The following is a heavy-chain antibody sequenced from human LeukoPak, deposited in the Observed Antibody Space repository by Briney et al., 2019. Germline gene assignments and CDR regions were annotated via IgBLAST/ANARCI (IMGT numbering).Heavy chain of an antibody. CDR2: ISWNSGSI. Sequence: GGSLRLSCAASGFTFSSYGMHWVRQAPGKGLEWVSGISWNSGSIGYADSVKGRFTISRDNAKNSLYLQMNSLRAEDTALYYCAKDSSRDSSGCFDYWGQGTLVTVSS. D-gene: IGHD6-19*01. CDR1: GFTFSSYG. J-gene: IGHJ4*02. V-gene: IGHV3-9*01. CDR3: AKDSSRDSSGCFDY.